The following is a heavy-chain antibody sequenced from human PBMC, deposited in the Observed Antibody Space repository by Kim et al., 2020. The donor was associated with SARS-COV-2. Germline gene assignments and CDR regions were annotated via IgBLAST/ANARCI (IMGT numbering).Heavy chain of an antibody. Sequence: VKGRFTVSRDNAKNSLYLQMNSLRADDTAVYDCARVRCNRVTCRGNDPFDIWGQGTMVTVSS. J-gene: IGHJ3*02. CDR3: ARVRCNRVTCRGNDPFDI. V-gene: IGHV3-21*06. D-gene: IGHD2-2*01.